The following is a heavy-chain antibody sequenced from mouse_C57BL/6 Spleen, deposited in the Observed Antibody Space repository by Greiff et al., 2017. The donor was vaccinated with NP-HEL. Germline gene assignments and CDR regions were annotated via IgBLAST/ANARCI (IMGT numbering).Heavy chain of an antibody. J-gene: IGHJ3*01. CDR2: IDPSDSYT. CDR3: ARADYGSSYLPWFAY. D-gene: IGHD1-1*01. Sequence: VQLQQSGAELVKPGASVKLSCKASGYTFTSYWMQWVKQRPGQGLDWIGEIDPSDSYTNYNQKFKGKATLTVDTSSSTAYMQLSSLTSEDSAVYYCARADYGSSYLPWFAYWGQGTLVTVSA. V-gene: IGHV1-50*01. CDR1: GYTFTSYW.